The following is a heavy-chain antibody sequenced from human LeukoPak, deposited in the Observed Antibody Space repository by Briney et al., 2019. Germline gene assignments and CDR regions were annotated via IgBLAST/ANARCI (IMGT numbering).Heavy chain of an antibody. CDR3: ARELPPLEKYYFDY. CDR2: IWYDGSNK. D-gene: IGHD3-3*01. Sequence: GSLRLSCAASGFTFRSYGMHWVRQAPGKGLQWVAVIWYDGSNKYYADSVKGRFTISRDNSKNTLSLQMNSLRAEDTAVYYCARELPPLEKYYFDYWGQGTLVTVSS. J-gene: IGHJ4*02. V-gene: IGHV3-33*01. CDR1: GFTFRSYG.